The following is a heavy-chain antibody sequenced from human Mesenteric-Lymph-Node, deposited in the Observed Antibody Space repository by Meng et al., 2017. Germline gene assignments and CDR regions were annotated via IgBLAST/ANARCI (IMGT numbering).Heavy chain of an antibody. CDR3: ARVGYCSGGSCSFRYFDY. D-gene: IGHD2-15*01. CDR1: GGSISNSDYY. J-gene: IGHJ4*02. CDR2: IYYSGST. V-gene: IGHV4-30-4*01. Sequence: QVTLPGPGPGLERPSQPLSLTCTVSGGSISNSDYYWSWIRQPPGKGLEWIGYIYYSGSTYYNPSLKSRVTISVDTSKNQFSLKLSSVTAADTAVHYCARVGYCSGGSCSFRYFDYWGQGILVTVSS.